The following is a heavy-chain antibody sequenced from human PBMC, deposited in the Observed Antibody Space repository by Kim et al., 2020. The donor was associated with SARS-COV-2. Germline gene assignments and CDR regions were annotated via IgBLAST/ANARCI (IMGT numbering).Heavy chain of an antibody. CDR3: AAQCTSCYGVSDYYGMDG. D-gene: IGHD2-2*01. CDR2: IYYSGSS. J-gene: IGHJ6*02. Sequence: SETLSLTCTVSGGSISSGGYYWSWIRQHPGKGLEWIGYIYYSGSSYYNPSLKSRVTISVDTSKNQFSLKLSSVTAADTAVYYCAAQCTSCYGVSDYYGMDGWGQGSTVTVSS. V-gene: IGHV4-31*03. CDR1: GGSISSGGYY.